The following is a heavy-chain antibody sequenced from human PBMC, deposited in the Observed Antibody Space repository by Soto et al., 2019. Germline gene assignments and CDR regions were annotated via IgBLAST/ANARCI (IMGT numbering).Heavy chain of an antibody. CDR3: ARLGANSWVDH. J-gene: IGHJ5*02. CDR2: TYSRSIWQT. Sequence: QVQLQPSGPGLVKPSQTLSLTCAISGDSVSSNDAVWNWIRQSPSSGLEWLGRTYSRSIWQTEFAGSVKGRMTINPDASKNQFSLQLNSVTPGDTAMYYFARLGANSWVDHWGQGTLVTVSS. D-gene: IGHD1-26*01. CDR1: GDSVSSNDAV. V-gene: IGHV6-1*01.